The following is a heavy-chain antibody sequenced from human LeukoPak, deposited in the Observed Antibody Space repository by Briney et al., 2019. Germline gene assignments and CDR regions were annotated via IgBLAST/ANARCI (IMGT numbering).Heavy chain of an antibody. CDR1: GGSISSYY. D-gene: IGHD1-1*01. CDR3: ARGPRDDDAFDI. V-gene: IGHV4-59*08. J-gene: IGHJ3*02. CDR2: IYYSGST. Sequence: SETLSLTCTVSGGSISSYYWSWIRQPPGKGLEWIGYIYYSGSTNYIPSLKSRVTISVDTSKNQFSLKLNSVTAADTAVYYCARGPRDDDAFDIWGQGTMVTVSS.